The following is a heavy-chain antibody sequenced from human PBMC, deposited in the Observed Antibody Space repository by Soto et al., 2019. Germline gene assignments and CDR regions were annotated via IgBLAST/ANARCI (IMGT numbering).Heavy chain of an antibody. J-gene: IGHJ4*02. Sequence: SETLSLTCTVSGGSISSSSYYWGWIRQPPGKGLEWIGSIYYSGSTYYNPSLKSRVTISVDTSKNQFSLKLSSVTAADTAVYYCARRSAVAGMVVDWGQGTLVTVSS. D-gene: IGHD6-19*01. V-gene: IGHV4-39*07. CDR2: IYYSGST. CDR1: GGSISSSSYY. CDR3: ARRSAVAGMVVD.